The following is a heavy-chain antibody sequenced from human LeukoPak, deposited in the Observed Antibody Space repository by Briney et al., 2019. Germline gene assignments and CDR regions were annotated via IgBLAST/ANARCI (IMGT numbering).Heavy chain of an antibody. V-gene: IGHV1-2*06. Sequence: GASVKVSCKASGYLFTWYYMHWVRQAPGQGLEWMGRNNPNSGGTNYAQKFQGRVTMTRDTSISTAYMDLNRLRSDDTAVYYCVRVVAVTGTPVYYMDFWGKGTTVTVSS. CDR3: VRVVAVTGTPVYYMDF. J-gene: IGHJ6*03. CDR2: NNPNSGGT. D-gene: IGHD6-19*01. CDR1: GYLFTWYY.